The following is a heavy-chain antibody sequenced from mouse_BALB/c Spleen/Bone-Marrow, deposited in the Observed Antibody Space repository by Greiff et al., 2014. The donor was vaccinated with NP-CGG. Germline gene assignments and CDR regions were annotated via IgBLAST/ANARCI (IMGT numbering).Heavy chain of an antibody. V-gene: IGHV1-7*01. CDR2: INPSTGYT. CDR1: GYTFTSYW. J-gene: IGHJ1*01. D-gene: IGHD2-10*01. CDR3: ASAYYGNDV. Sequence: QVQLQQSGAELAKPGASVKMSCKASGYTFTSYWMHWVKQRPGQGLEWIGYINPSTGYTEYNQKFKDKATLTADKSSSTAYMQLSSLTSEDSAGYYCASAYYGNDVWGAGTTVTVSS.